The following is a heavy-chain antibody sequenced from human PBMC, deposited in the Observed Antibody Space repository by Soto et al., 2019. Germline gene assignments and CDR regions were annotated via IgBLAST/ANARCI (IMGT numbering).Heavy chain of an antibody. Sequence: KPSETLSLTCTVSGGSISSSSYYWGWIRQPPGKGLEWIGSIYYSGSTYYNPSLKSRVTISVDTSKNQFSLKLSSVTAADTAVYYCARASIAARHWFDPWGQGTLVTVSS. J-gene: IGHJ5*02. CDR1: GGSISSSSYY. V-gene: IGHV4-39*01. CDR2: IYYSGST. D-gene: IGHD6-6*01. CDR3: ARASIAARHWFDP.